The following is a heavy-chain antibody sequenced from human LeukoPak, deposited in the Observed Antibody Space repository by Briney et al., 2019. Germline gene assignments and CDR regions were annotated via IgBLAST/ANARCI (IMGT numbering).Heavy chain of an antibody. CDR3: ASRGYTYGHFDY. Sequence: SQTLSLTCTVSGGSISSGDYYWSWIRQPPGKALEWIGYIYYSGSTYYNPSLKSRVTVSIDTSKNQFSLKLSSVTAADTAMYYCASRGYTYGHFDYWGPGTLVTVSS. V-gene: IGHV4-30-4*01. CDR2: IYYSGST. J-gene: IGHJ4*02. D-gene: IGHD5-18*01. CDR1: GGSISSGDYY.